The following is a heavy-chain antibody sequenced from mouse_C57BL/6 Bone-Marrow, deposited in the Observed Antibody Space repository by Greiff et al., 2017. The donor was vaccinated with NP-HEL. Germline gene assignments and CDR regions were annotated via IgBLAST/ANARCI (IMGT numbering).Heavy chain of an antibody. D-gene: IGHD2-12*01. CDR1: GYAFTNYL. Sequence: QVQLQQSGAELVRPGTSVKVSCKASGYAFTNYLIEWVKQRPGQGLEWIGVINPGSGGTNYTEKFKGKATLTADKSSSTAYMQLSSLTSEDSAVYFCARDNYDELFFDYWGQGTTLTVSS. CDR2: INPGSGGT. CDR3: ARDNYDELFFDY. J-gene: IGHJ2*01. V-gene: IGHV1-54*01.